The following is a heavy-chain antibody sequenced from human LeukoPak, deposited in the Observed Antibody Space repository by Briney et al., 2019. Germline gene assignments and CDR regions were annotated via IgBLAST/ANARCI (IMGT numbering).Heavy chain of an antibody. D-gene: IGHD4-17*01. V-gene: IGHV1-69*01. CDR1: GGTFSSYA. CDR3: ARDRGVGNVDGDYVVDY. Sequence: SVTVSCKASGGTFSSYAISWVRQAPGQGLEWMGGIIPIFGTANYAQKFQGRVTITADESTSTAYMELSSLRSEDTAVYYCARDRGVGNVDGDYVVDYWGQGTLVTVSS. J-gene: IGHJ4*02. CDR2: IIPIFGTA.